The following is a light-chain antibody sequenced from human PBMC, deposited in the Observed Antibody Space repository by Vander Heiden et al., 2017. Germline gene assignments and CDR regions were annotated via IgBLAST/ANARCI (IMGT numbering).Light chain of an antibody. CDR1: SSNIGSNT. Sequence: QSVLPQPPSASGTPGQWVTISCSGSSSNIGSNTVNWYQQLPGTAPKLLIYSNNQRPSGVPDRFSGSKSGTSASLAISGLQSEDEADYYCAAWDDSLNGWVFGGGTKLTGL. V-gene: IGLV1-44*01. CDR3: AAWDDSLNGWV. CDR2: SNN. J-gene: IGLJ3*02.